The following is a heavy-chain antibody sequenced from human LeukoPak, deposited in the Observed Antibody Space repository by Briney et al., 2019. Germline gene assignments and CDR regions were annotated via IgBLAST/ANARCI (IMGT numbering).Heavy chain of an antibody. V-gene: IGHV4-38-2*02. Sequence: SETLSLTCTVSGYSISSGYYWGWIRQPPGKGLEWTGNIHQSGSTYYNPSVKSRVSISMDTSKNQFSLKLNSVTAADTAVYYCARDSDHTSMLFKGFDYWGQGTLVTVSS. D-gene: IGHD5-18*01. J-gene: IGHJ4*02. CDR3: ARDSDHTSMLFKGFDY. CDR2: IHQSGST. CDR1: GYSISSGYY.